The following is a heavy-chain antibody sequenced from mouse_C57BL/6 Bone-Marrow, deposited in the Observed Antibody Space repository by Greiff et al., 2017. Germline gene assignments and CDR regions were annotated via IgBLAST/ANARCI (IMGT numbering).Heavy chain of an antibody. J-gene: IGHJ2*01. D-gene: IGHD2-2*01. V-gene: IGHV1-81*01. CDR2: IYPRSGNT. CDR1: GYTFTSYG. CDR3: ARGRTMVTTGCHYFDY. Sequence: QVQLQQSGAELARPGASVKLSCKASGYTFTSYGISWVKQRTGQGLEWIGEIYPRSGNTYYNEKFKGKATLTAEKSSSTAYMELRSLTSEDSAVYFCARGRTMVTTGCHYFDYWGQGTTLTVSS.